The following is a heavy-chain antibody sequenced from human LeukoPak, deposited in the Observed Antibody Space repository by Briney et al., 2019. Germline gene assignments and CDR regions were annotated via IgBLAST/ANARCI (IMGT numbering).Heavy chain of an antibody. V-gene: IGHV5-51*01. CDR3: ARHGGNYYDSSGYYYGY. Sequence: GESLKISCKGSGYSFTSYWIGWVRQMPGKGLEWMGIIYPGDSDTRYSPSFQGQVTISADKSISTAYLQWSSLKASDTAMYYCARHGGNYYDSSGYYYGYWGQGALVTVSS. J-gene: IGHJ4*02. D-gene: IGHD3-22*01. CDR2: IYPGDSDT. CDR1: GYSFTSYW.